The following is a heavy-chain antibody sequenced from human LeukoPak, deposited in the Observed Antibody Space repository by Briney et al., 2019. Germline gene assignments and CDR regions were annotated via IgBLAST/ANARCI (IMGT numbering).Heavy chain of an antibody. CDR2: INHSVST. V-gene: IGHV4-34*01. J-gene: IGHJ4*02. CDR1: GGSFSGYY. Sequence: PSETLSLTCAAYGGSFSGYYWSCIRQPPGKGLEWIGEINHSVSTNYNPSLKSRVTISVDTSKNQFSLKLSSVTAADTAVYYCARRSSVGLGYWGQGTLVTVSS. CDR3: ARRSSVGLGY.